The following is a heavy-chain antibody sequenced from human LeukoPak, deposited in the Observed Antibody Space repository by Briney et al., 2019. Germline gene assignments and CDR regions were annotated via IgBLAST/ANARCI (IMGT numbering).Heavy chain of an antibody. CDR3: AKTSVRYCSTTSCYYFDY. D-gene: IGHD2-2*01. CDR1: GFTFEEYA. Sequence: GRSLRLSCAASGFTFEEYAMHWVRQAPGKGLEWVLGITWNSDIMGYADSVKGRFTISRDNAKNSLYLQMNSLRAEDLALYYCAKTSVRYCSTTSCYYFDYWGQGTLDTVSS. J-gene: IGHJ4*02. V-gene: IGHV3-9*03. CDR2: ITWNSDIM.